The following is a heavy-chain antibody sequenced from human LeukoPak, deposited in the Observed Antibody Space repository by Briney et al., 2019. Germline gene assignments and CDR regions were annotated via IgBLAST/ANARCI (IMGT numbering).Heavy chain of an antibody. D-gene: IGHD3-22*01. J-gene: IGHJ4*02. V-gene: IGHV3-21*01. CDR1: GFTLHSYN. CDR3: ARDCYASSWCDY. Sequence: PGGSLRLSRAASGFTLHSYNMNWVRHAPGKALVWVSSISSSSNYIYYADSVKERFAISRDIDKNSLYVDMNSLRCEDTGVFLCARDCYASSWCDYGGQGTLVTVSS. CDR2: ISSSSNYI.